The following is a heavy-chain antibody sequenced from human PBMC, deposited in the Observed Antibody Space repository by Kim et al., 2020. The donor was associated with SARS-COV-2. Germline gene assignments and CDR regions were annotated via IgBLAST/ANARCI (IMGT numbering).Heavy chain of an antibody. J-gene: IGHJ6*02. D-gene: IGHD3-9*01. V-gene: IGHV3-43*02. CDR3: AKGLRYFDWLSGYYYYGMDV. CDR1: GFTFDDYA. CDR2: ISGDGGST. Sequence: GGSLRLSCAASGFTFDDYAMHWVRQAPGKGLEWVSLISGDGGSTYYADSVKGRFTISRDNSKNSLYLQMNSLRTEDTALYYCAKGLRYFDWLSGYYYYGMDVWGQGTTVTVSS.